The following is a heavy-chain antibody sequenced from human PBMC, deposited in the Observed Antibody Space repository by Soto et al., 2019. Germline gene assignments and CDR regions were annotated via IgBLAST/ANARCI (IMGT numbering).Heavy chain of an antibody. D-gene: IGHD6-19*01. J-gene: IGHJ4*02. Sequence: DVQLVESGGGLFQPGGSLRISCAASGFTFSDYWMHWVRQAPGKGLVWVSRISKDGSQTYYADSVKGRFTISRDNAEKTLYLQMNSRRAEDTAVYYCARDWYSSGDYWGQGTLVTVSS. CDR3: ARDWYSSGDY. CDR2: ISKDGSQT. CDR1: GFTFSDYW. V-gene: IGHV3-74*01.